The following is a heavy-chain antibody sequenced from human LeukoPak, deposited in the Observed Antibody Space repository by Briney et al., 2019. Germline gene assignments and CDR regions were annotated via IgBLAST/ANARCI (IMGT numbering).Heavy chain of an antibody. J-gene: IGHJ4*02. Sequence: GEALKISCKGSGFIFTHYWIGWVRQEPGKGLEWMGIIYHDDSDTRYSPSFQGQVTISADKSINTALLQWSSLKASDSAIYYCARLYYSARGYPDYWGQGTLVTVSS. D-gene: IGHD3-10*01. V-gene: IGHV5-51*01. CDR3: ARLYYSARGYPDY. CDR1: GFIFTHYW. CDR2: IYHDDSDT.